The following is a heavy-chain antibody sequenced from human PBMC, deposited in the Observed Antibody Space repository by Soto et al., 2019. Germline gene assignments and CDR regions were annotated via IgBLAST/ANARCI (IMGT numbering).Heavy chain of an antibody. CDR1: GGSISSGGYS. J-gene: IGHJ4*02. CDR3: ARENNVLPGGYFDY. V-gene: IGHV4-30-2*01. D-gene: IGHD3-10*01. CDR2: IYHSGST. Sequence: QLQLQESGSGLVKPSQTLSLTCAVSGGSISSGGYSWSWIRQPPGKGLEWIGYIYHSGSTYYNPSLKIRVPISVDRSKTQFPLKLRSVTAADTAVYYCARENNVLPGGYFDYWGQGTLVTVSS.